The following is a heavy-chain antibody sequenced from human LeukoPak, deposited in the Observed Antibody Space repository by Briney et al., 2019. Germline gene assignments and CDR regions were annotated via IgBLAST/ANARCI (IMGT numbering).Heavy chain of an antibody. CDR3: ARGAGVGAGSFDS. V-gene: IGHV3-33*01. J-gene: IGHJ4*02. CDR2: VWYDGNNK. D-gene: IGHD1-26*01. CDR1: GFGFTSYA. Sequence: GGSLRLSCAASGFGFTSYAMHWVRQAPGQGLEWAVIVWYDGNNKYYADSVKGRFTVSRDNSGDMVYLQMDSLRPEDTAVYYCARGAGVGAGSFDSWGQGTLVIVSS.